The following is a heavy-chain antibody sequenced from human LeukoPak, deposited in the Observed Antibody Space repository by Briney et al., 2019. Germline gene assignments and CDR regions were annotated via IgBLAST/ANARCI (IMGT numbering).Heavy chain of an antibody. D-gene: IGHD3-22*01. CDR1: GFTFSSYA. Sequence: PGGSLRLSCAASGFTFSSYAMSWVRQAPGKGLEWVSAISASGGSTYYADSVKGRFTISRDNSKNTLYLQMNSLSAEDTAVYYCAKDRTMIVVVTIDYWGQGTLVTASS. CDR2: ISASGGST. CDR3: AKDRTMIVVVTIDY. V-gene: IGHV3-23*01. J-gene: IGHJ4*02.